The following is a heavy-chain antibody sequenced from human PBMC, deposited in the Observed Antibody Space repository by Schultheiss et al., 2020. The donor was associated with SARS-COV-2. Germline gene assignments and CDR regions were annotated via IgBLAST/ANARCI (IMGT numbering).Heavy chain of an antibody. V-gene: IGHV4-38-2*01. D-gene: IGHD3-22*01. CDR2: IYHSGST. CDR1: GYSTSSGYY. CDR3: ARYYYYDSSGFDY. J-gene: IGHJ4*02. Sequence: SETLSLTCAVSGYSTSSGYYWGWIRQPPGKGLEWIGSIYHSGSTYYNPSLKSRVTISVDKSKNQFSLKLSSVTAADTAVYYCARYYYYDSSGFDYWGQGTLVTVSS.